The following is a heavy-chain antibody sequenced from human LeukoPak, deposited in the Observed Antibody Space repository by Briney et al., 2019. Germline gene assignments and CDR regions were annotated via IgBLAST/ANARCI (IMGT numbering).Heavy chain of an antibody. CDR1: GFTFSSYS. CDR2: ISSSSSYI. V-gene: IGHV3-21*01. J-gene: IGHJ4*02. Sequence: PGGSLRLSCAASGFTFSSYSMNWVRQAPGKGLEWVSSISSSSSYIYYADSVKGRFTISRDNAKNSLYLRMNSLRAEDTAVYYCARDGPYYDILTGYAHRVDDYWGQGTLVTVSS. D-gene: IGHD3-9*01. CDR3: ARDGPYYDILTGYAHRVDDY.